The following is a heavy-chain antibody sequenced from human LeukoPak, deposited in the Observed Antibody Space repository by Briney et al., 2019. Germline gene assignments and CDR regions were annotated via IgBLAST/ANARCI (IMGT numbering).Heavy chain of an antibody. Sequence: GGSLRLSCAASGFTFDDYGMSWVRQAPGKGLEWGSGINWNGGSTGYADSVKGRFTISRDNAKNSLYLQMNSLRAEDTALYYCASGYYDILTGYQNGGYFDYWGQGTLVTVSS. D-gene: IGHD3-9*01. CDR1: GFTFDDYG. J-gene: IGHJ4*02. V-gene: IGHV3-20*04. CDR3: ASGYYDILTGYQNGGYFDY. CDR2: INWNGGST.